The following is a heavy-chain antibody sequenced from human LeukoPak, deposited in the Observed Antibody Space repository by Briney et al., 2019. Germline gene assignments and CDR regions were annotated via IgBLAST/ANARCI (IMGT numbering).Heavy chain of an antibody. D-gene: IGHD4-17*01. V-gene: IGHV3-43D*03. CDR2: ITWDGDST. J-gene: IGHJ4*02. CDR3: AKDAGAIDY. CDR1: GFIFDDYA. Sequence: PGGSLRLSCVASGFIFDDYAMNWVRQAPGKGLEWVSLITWDGDSTYYADSVKGRFTISRDNSKNSLYLQMDSLRADDTALYYCAKDAGAIDYWGQGTLVTVSS.